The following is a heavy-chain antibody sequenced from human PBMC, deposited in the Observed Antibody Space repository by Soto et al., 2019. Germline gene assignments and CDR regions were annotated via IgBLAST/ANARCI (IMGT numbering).Heavy chain of an antibody. D-gene: IGHD3-22*01. CDR1: GDSISTYY. Sequence: KASETLSLTCTVSGDSISTYYWSWIRQPPGKGLEWIAYIYYTGNTYYNPSLKSRVTISMDTSKNQFSLKLSSVTDADTAVYYCARYDYDSSGYYYGWFDPWGQGTLVTVSS. V-gene: IGHV4-59*01. CDR2: IYYTGNT. J-gene: IGHJ5*02. CDR3: ARYDYDSSGYYYGWFDP.